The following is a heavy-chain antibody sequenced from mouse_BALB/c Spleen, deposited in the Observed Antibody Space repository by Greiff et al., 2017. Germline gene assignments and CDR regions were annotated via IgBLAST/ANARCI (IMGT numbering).Heavy chain of an antibody. Sequence: EVKLLESGGGLVQPGGSRKLSCAASGFTFSSFGMHWVRQAPEKGLEWVAYISSGSSTIYYADTVKGRFTISRDNPKNTLFLQMTSLRSEDTAMYYCAREWFYAMDYWGQGTSVTVSS. V-gene: IGHV5-17*02. D-gene: IGHD1-3*01. CDR3: AREWFYAMDY. J-gene: IGHJ4*01. CDR2: ISSGSSTI. CDR1: GFTFSSFG.